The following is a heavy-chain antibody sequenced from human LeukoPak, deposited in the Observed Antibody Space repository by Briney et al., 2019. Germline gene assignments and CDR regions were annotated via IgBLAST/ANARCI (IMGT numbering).Heavy chain of an antibody. J-gene: IGHJ4*02. CDR2: IYHSGST. CDR1: GYSISSGYY. CDR3: ARGSSSGWYADY. Sequence: SETLSLTCAVSGYSISSGYYWGWIRQPPGKGLEWIGSIYHSGSTYYNPSLKSRVTISVDTSKNQFSLKLSSVTAADTAVYYCARGSSSGWYADYWGQGTLVTVSS. D-gene: IGHD6-19*01. V-gene: IGHV4-38-2*01.